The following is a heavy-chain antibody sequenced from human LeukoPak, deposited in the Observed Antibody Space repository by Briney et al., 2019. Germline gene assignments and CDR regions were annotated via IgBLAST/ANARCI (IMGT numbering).Heavy chain of an antibody. CDR1: GFPFSSYA. V-gene: IGHV3-23*01. D-gene: IGHD4-23*01. CDR2: LSGSGGST. Sequence: GGSLRLSCAASGFPFSSYAMSWVRQAPGKGLEWVSGLSGSGGSTHYADSVKGRFTVSRDNSKNTLYLQMNSLRAEDTAAYYCAKDLAFNSGDASDSWGEGTLVIVSS. CDR3: AKDLAFNSGDASDS. J-gene: IGHJ3*02.